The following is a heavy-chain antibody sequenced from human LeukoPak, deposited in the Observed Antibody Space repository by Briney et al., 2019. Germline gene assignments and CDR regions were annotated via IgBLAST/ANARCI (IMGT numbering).Heavy chain of an antibody. V-gene: IGHV3-7*01. Sequence: GGSLRLSCVASGFNFNEYAMAWVRQAPGKGLEWVANIKQDGSEKYYVDSVKGRFTISRDNAKNSLYLQMNSLRAEDTAVYYCTRSGYDYVWGSYRSPIDYWGQGTLVTVSS. CDR1: GFNFNEYA. CDR3: TRSGYDYVWGSYRSPIDY. D-gene: IGHD3-16*02. J-gene: IGHJ4*02. CDR2: IKQDGSEK.